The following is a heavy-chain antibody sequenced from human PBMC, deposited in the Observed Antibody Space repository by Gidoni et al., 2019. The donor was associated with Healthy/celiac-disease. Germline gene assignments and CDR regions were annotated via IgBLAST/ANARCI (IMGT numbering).Heavy chain of an antibody. CDR1: GFSLSTSGGG. CDR3: AHSPSGYYGDYERYFDY. CDR2: IYWDDDK. J-gene: IGHJ4*02. D-gene: IGHD4-17*01. V-gene: IGHV2-5*02. Sequence: QITFTESGPTLVKPTQTLTLTCTFPGFSLSTSGGGVGWIRQPPGKALEWLALIYWDDDKRYSPSLKSRLTITKDTSKSQVVLTMTNMDPVDTATYCCAHSPSGYYGDYERYFDYWGQGTLVTVSS.